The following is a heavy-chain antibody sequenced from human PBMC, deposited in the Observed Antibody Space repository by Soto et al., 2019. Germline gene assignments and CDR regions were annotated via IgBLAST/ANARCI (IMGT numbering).Heavy chain of an antibody. CDR2: ISASGSST. J-gene: IGHJ4*02. CDR3: ARLPSRHLVDY. D-gene: IGHD3-3*02. V-gene: IGHV3-23*01. Sequence: GGSLRLSCEASEFTFSSYAMSWVRQAPGKGLEWVSTISASGSSTYYTESVKGRFTISRDNSKNTLDLQMNSLRAADTAVYYCARLPSRHLVDYWGQGTLVTVSS. CDR1: EFTFSSYA.